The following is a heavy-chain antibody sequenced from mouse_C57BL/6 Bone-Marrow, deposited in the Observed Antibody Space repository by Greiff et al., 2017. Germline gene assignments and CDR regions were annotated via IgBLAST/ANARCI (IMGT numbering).Heavy chain of an antibody. CDR1: GYAFTNYL. Sequence: QVQLQQSGAELVRPGTSVKVSCKASGYAFTNYLIEWVKQRPGQGLEWIGVINPGSGGTNYNEKFKGKATLTADKSSSTAYMQLSSLTSEDSAVYFCARGETTEGGFAYWGQGTLVTVSA. V-gene: IGHV1-54*01. D-gene: IGHD1-1*01. CDR3: ARGETTEGGFAY. CDR2: INPGSGGT. J-gene: IGHJ3*01.